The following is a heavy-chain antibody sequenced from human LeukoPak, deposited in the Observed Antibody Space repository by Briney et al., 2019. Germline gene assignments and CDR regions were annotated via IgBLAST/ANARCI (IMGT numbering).Heavy chain of an antibody. D-gene: IGHD2-15*01. J-gene: IGHJ1*01. Sequence: GGSLRLSCAASGFTFSSYSMNWVRQAPGKGLEWVSSISGSSSYIYYADSVKGRFTISRDNAKNSLYLQMSSLRAEDTAVYYCARGYCSGGSCYPEYFQHWGQGTLVTVSS. CDR1: GFTFSSYS. V-gene: IGHV3-21*01. CDR3: ARGYCSGGSCYPEYFQH. CDR2: ISGSSSYI.